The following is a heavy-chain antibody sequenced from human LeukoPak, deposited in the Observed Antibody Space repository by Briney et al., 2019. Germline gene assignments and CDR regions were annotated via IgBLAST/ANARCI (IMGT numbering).Heavy chain of an antibody. V-gene: IGHV4-34*01. CDR3: ARGRLATWYSSSSFCFDC. J-gene: IGHJ4*02. D-gene: IGHD6-6*01. CDR2: INHSGST. CDR1: GGSFSGYY. Sequence: SETLSLTCAVYGGSFSGYYWSWIRQPPGKGLEWIGEINHSGSTNYNPSLKSRVTISVDTSKNQFSLKLSSVTAAGTAVYYCARGRLATWYSSSSFCFDCWGQGTLVTVSS.